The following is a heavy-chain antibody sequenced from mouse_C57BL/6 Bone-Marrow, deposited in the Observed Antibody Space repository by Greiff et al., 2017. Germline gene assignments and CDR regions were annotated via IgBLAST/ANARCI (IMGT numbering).Heavy chain of an antibody. CDR3: ARPYDYDFDY. CDR2: IYPRDGST. V-gene: IGHV1-85*01. Sequence: QVQLQQSGPELVKPGASVKLSCKASGYTFTSYDINWGKQRPGQGLEWIGWIYPRDGSTTYNEKFKGKATLTVDTSSSTAYMERHSLTSDDSAVYFCARPYDYDFDYWGQGTTLTVSS. CDR1: GYTFTSYD. D-gene: IGHD2-4*01. J-gene: IGHJ2*01.